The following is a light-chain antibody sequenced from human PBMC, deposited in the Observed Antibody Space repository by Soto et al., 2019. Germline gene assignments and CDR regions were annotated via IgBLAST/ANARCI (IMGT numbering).Light chain of an antibody. CDR1: SSDVGKYNL. CDR2: EDS. Sequence: QSALTQPASVSGSPGQSITISCTGTSSDVGKYNLVSWYQQHPGKAPKLIIYEDSKRPSGVSNRFSGSKSGNKASLTITGLQAEDESDYYCCSYAGSSTFYVFGTGTKVTVL. J-gene: IGLJ1*01. CDR3: CSYAGSSTFYV. V-gene: IGLV2-23*01.